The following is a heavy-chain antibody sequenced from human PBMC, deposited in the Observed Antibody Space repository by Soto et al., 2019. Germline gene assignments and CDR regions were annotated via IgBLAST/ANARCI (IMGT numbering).Heavy chain of an antibody. D-gene: IGHD4-17*01. CDR3: AHTQAMTAVNTRSFDS. CDR2: IYWDDDK. V-gene: IGHV2-5*02. Sequence: QITLKESGPTLVKPTQTLTLTCTFSGFSLSSSAVGVGWIRQSPGKALEWLALIYWDDDKRYSPSLKRRLTITKDTFKNQVVLTMTNRDPVDTATYYCAHTQAMTAVNTRSFDSWGQGTLVTVSS. CDR1: GFSLSSSAVG. J-gene: IGHJ5*01.